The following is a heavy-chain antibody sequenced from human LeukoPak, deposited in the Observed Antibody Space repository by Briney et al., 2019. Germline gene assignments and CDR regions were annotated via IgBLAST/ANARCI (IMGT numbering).Heavy chain of an antibody. D-gene: IGHD2-15*01. CDR1: GFNFRSYS. V-gene: IGHV4-4*08. CDR3: ARDNRYCNGGYCSNWFDP. J-gene: IGHJ5*02. CDR2: FSASGNS. Sequence: NPGGSLRLSCAVSGFNFRSYSMNWVRQAPGKGLEWIGRFSASGNSNYNPSLKSRLTISVDRSKNQFSLKLTSVTAADTAVYYCARDNRYCNGGYCSNWFDPWGQGTLVTVSS.